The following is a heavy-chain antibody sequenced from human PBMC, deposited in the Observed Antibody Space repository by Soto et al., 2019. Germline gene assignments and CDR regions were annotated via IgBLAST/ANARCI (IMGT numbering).Heavy chain of an antibody. CDR1: GFTFSSYA. V-gene: IGHV3-23*01. D-gene: IGHD3-3*01. CDR2: ISGSGGST. J-gene: IGHJ4*02. CDR3: AKTYYDFWSGYYSGHDSDSYYFDY. Sequence: GGSLRLSCAASGFTFSSYAMSWVRQAPGKGLEWVSAISGSGGSTYYADSVKGRFTISRDNSKNTLYLQMNSLRAEDTAVYYCAKTYYDFWSGYYSGHDSDSYYFDYWGQGTLVTVSS.